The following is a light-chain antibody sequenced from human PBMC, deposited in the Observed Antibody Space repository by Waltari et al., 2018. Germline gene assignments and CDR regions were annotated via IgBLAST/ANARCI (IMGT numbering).Light chain of an antibody. CDR2: AAS. CDR3: QQSYTTPRT. V-gene: IGKV1-39*01. CDR1: HSISTY. J-gene: IGKJ1*01. Sequence: DIQMTQSPSSLSASVGDRVTITCRASHSISTYLNWYQQRPGKAPNLLFYAASSLQSGVPFRFSGSGSGTHFTLTISSLQPEDFATYYCQQSYTTPRTFGQGTKVDIK.